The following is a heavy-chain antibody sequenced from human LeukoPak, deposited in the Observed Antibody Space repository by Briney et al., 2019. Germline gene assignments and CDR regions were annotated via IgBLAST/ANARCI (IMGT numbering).Heavy chain of an antibody. V-gene: IGHV3-15*01. CDR3: TTDGVFLEWLSDAFDI. Sequence: GGSLRLSCAASGFTVSSNYMSWVRQAPGKGLEWVGRIKSKTDGGTTDYAAPVKGRFTISRDDSKNTLYLQMNSLKTEDTAVYYCTTDGVFLEWLSDAFDIWGQGTMVTVSS. CDR2: IKSKTDGGTT. D-gene: IGHD3-3*01. CDR1: GFTVSSNY. J-gene: IGHJ3*02.